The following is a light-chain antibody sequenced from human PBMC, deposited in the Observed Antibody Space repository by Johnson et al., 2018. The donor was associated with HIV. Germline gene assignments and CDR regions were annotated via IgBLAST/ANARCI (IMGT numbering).Light chain of an antibody. Sequence: QAVLTQPPSVSAAPGQKVTISCSGSNSNIGNNYVSWYQQLPGTAPKLLIYESTNRPSGIPDRFSGSKSRTSATLGISGLQTGDEADYDCGTWDSRLNVYLFGPGTKVTVL. CDR2: EST. CDR1: NSNIGNNY. CDR3: GTWDSRLNVYL. J-gene: IGLJ1*01. V-gene: IGLV1-51*02.